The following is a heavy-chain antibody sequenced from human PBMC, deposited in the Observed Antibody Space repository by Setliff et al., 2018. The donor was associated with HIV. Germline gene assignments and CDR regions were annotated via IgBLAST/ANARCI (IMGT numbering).Heavy chain of an antibody. D-gene: IGHD1-1*01. Sequence: LRLSCAASGFTFDDYGMSWVRQAPGKGLEWVSGINWNGGNTGYADSVKGRFTISRDNAKNSLYLQMTSLTSDDTAVYYCARDIGITTTGKGWFETWGQGTQVTVSS. CDR3: ARDIGITTTGKGWFET. J-gene: IGHJ5*02. CDR1: GFTFDDYG. CDR2: INWNGGNT. V-gene: IGHV3-20*04.